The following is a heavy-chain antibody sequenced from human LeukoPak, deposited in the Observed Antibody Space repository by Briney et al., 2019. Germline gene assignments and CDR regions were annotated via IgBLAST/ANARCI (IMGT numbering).Heavy chain of an antibody. J-gene: IGHJ4*02. CDR3: ARGWGSGWNFDY. CDR1: GGSVSSGSYY. V-gene: IGHV4-39*01. Sequence: SETLSLTCTVSGGSVSSGSYYWRWIRQPPGKGLEWIGSIYYTGSTYYNPSLKSRVTISVDTSKNQFSLKLSSVTAADTAVYYCARGWGSGWNFDYWGQGTLVTVSS. D-gene: IGHD6-19*01. CDR2: IYYTGST.